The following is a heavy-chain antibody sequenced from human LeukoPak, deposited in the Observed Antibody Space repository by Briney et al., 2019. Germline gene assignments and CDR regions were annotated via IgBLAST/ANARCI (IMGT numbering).Heavy chain of an antibody. D-gene: IGHD4-11*01. V-gene: IGHV4-61*02. J-gene: IGHJ4*02. CDR3: AREFNDYGNYDGDY. CDR1: GGSISSGSYY. Sequence: KPSETLSLTCTVSGGSISSGSYYWSWIRQPAGKGLEWIGRIYTSGSTNYNPSLKSRVTISVDTSKNQFSLNLSSVTAADTAVYYCAREFNDYGNYDGDYWGQGTLVTVSS. CDR2: IYTSGST.